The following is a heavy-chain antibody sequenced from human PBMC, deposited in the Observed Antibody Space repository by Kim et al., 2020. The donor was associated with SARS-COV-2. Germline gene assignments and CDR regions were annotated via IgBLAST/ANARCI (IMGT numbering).Heavy chain of an antibody. D-gene: IGHD3-16*02. Sequence: GGSLKLSCVASGFTFSGHGMHWVRQAPGNGMVWVSRIKGDGGGTTYADSVKGRFTISRDNAKNTLYLQMNNLRAEDTGVYFCAGDPDAGGYRTFHCGQGTLVTVSS. CDR2: IKGDGGGT. V-gene: IGHV3-74*01. J-gene: IGHJ4*02. CDR1: GFTFSGHG. CDR3: AGDPDAGGYRTFH.